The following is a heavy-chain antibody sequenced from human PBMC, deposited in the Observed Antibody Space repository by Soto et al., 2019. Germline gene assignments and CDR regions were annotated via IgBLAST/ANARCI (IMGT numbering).Heavy chain of an antibody. D-gene: IGHD3-9*01. CDR2: ILYSGST. CDR3: ARHRLVYRHFDL. V-gene: IGHV4-39*01. Sequence: XTLSLTCAVPGGFLSSNNYYWGWLRQDPGQELEWIGIILYSGSTYHSPSLKSRVNMSVDTSKTAFSLQITYVTAADTAVYYRARHRLVYRHFDLWGRGTL. J-gene: IGHJ2*01. CDR1: GGFLSSNNYY.